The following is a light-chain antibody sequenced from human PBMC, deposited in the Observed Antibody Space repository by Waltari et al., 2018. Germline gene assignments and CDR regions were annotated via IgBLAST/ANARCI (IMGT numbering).Light chain of an antibody. Sequence: QSALTQPASMSGSPGQTITISCTGSSSDVGAHNHVSWYQHNPGEAPKLIIYDVSNRPSGVSNRFSGSKSGNTASLTISGLQAEDEADYYYSSCTSANTLVLFGGGTKLTVL. CDR3: SSCTSANTLVL. CDR1: SSDVGAHNH. J-gene: IGLJ2*01. V-gene: IGLV2-14*03. CDR2: DVS.